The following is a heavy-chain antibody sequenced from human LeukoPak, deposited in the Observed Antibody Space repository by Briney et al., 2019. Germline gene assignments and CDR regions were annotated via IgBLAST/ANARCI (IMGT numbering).Heavy chain of an antibody. CDR2: IIPILGIA. J-gene: IGHJ4*02. Sequence: ASVKVSCKASGGTFSSYAISWVRQAPGQGLEWVGRIIPILGIANYAQKFQGRVTMTRDTSTSTVYMELSSLRSEDTAVYYCARVRTSSGSYSFDYWGQGTLVTVSS. V-gene: IGHV1-69*04. CDR3: ARVRTSSGSYSFDY. CDR1: GGTFSSYA. D-gene: IGHD3-10*01.